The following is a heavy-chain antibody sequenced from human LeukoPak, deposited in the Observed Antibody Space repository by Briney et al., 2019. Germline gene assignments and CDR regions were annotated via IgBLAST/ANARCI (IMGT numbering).Heavy chain of an antibody. D-gene: IGHD6-13*01. CDR1: GYTFTSYD. V-gene: IGHV1-8*01. CDR2: MNPNSGNT. CDR3: ARGLIAAAGADAFDI. J-gene: IGHJ3*02. Sequence: ASVKVSCKASGYTFTSYDINWVRQATGQGLGWMGWMNPNSGNTGYAQKFQGRVTMTRNTSISTAYMELSSLRSEDTAVYYCARGLIAAAGADAFDIWGQGTMVTVSS.